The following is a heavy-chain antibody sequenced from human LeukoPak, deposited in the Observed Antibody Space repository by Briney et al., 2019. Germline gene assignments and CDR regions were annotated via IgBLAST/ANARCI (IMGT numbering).Heavy chain of an antibody. Sequence: QSGGSLRLSCAASGFTFSSYWMSWVRQAPGKGLEWVANIKQDGSEKYYVDSVKGRFTISRGNAKNSLYLQMNSLRAEDTAVYYCARSFVLMVYAMYWFDPWGQGTLVTVSS. CDR2: IKQDGSEK. D-gene: IGHD2-8*01. CDR1: GFTFSSYW. V-gene: IGHV3-7*01. J-gene: IGHJ5*02. CDR3: ARSFVLMVYAMYWFDP.